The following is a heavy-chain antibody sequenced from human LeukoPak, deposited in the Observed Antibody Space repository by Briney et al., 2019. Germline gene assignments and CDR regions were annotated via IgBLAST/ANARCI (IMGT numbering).Heavy chain of an antibody. V-gene: IGHV4-30-4*01. CDR2: IYYSGST. Sequence: PSETLSLTCTVSGGSISSGDYYWSWIRQPPGKGLEWIGYIYYSGSTYYNPSLKSRVTISVDTSKNQFSLKLSSVTAADTAVYYCARAPETMVRGVIPHAFDIWGQGTMVTVSS. CDR1: GGSISSGDYY. CDR3: ARAPETMVRGVIPHAFDI. D-gene: IGHD3-10*01. J-gene: IGHJ3*02.